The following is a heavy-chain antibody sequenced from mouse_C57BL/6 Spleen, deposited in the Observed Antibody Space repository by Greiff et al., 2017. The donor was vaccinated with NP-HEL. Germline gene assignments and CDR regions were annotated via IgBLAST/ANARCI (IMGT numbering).Heavy chain of an antibody. CDR3: THRGYSLV. Sequence: VQLQQSGAELVRPGASVKLSCTASGFNIKDDYMHWVKQRPEQGLEWIGWIDPENGDTEYASKFQGKATITADTSSNTAYLQLSSLTSEDTAVYYCTHRGYSLVWGTGTTVTVSS. CDR1: GFNIKDDY. J-gene: IGHJ1*03. CDR2: IDPENGDT. V-gene: IGHV14-4*01. D-gene: IGHD2-3*01.